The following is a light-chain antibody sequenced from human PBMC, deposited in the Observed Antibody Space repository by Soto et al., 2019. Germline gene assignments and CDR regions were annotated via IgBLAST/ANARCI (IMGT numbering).Light chain of an antibody. J-gene: IGLJ1*01. CDR3: SSSSNTSTLCV. V-gene: IGLV2-14*01. CDR2: DVN. Sequence: QSALTQPASVSGFPGQSITISCTGTSKDVGGYNYVSWYQKHPGKAPKLKIYDVNKRPSGVSNRFSGSKSGNTASLTISGLQAEDEADYYCSSSSNTSTLCVFGTGTKVTV. CDR1: SKDVGGYNY.